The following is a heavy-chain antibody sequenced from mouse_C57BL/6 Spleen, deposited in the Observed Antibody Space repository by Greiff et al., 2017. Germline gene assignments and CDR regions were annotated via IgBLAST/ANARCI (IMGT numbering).Heavy chain of an antibody. CDR2: ISYDGSN. D-gene: IGHD3-3*01. V-gene: IGHV3-6*01. J-gene: IGHJ1*03. Sequence: VQLQQSGPGLVKPSQSLSLTCSVTGYSITSGYYWNWIRQFPGNKLEWMGYISYDGSNNYNPSLKNRISITRDTSKNQFFLKLNSVTTEDTATYYCAKGLTTGYFDVWGTGTTVTVSS. CDR1: GYSITSGYY. CDR3: AKGLTTGYFDV.